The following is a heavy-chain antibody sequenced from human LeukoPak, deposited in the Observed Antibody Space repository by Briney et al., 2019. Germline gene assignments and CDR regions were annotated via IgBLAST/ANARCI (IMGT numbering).Heavy chain of an antibody. CDR1: AFTFKNNA. CDR3: AKGFSAGTMDY. Sequence: GGSLRLSCAASAFTFKNNAMHWVRHPPGKGLAWVAVISYHGSNQYYIDSVKGRFTISRDNSKDTVYLQMNSLRPDDTAVYYCAKGFSAGTMDYWGQGTLVTVSS. J-gene: IGHJ4*02. CDR2: ISYHGSNQ. D-gene: IGHD1-1*01. V-gene: IGHV3-30*18.